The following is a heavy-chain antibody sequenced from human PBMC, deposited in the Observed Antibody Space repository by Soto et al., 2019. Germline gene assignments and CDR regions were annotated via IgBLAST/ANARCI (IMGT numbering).Heavy chain of an antibody. D-gene: IGHD6-6*01. V-gene: IGHV3-13*01. Sequence: GGSLRLSCAASGFTFSSYDMHWVRQATGKGLEWVSAIGTAGDTYYPGSVKGRFTISRENAKNSLYLQMNSLRAGDTAVYYCARSYPRSSSNPYYFDYWGQRTLVTVSS. CDR3: ARSYPRSSSNPYYFDY. J-gene: IGHJ4*02. CDR1: GFTFSSYD. CDR2: IGTAGDT.